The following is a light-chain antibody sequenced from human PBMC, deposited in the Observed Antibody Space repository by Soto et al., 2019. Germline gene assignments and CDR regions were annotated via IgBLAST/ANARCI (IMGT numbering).Light chain of an antibody. J-gene: IGLJ1*01. V-gene: IGLV2-18*02. Sequence: QSALTQPPSVSGSPGQSVTISCTGTRSDVGRYDRVSWYQQPPGTAPKLVIYEVSNRPSGVPDRFSGSKSGNTASLTISGLQAEDEADYFCSSYTTSTTYVFGTGTKVTVL. CDR2: EVS. CDR3: SSYTTSTTYV. CDR1: RSDVGRYDR.